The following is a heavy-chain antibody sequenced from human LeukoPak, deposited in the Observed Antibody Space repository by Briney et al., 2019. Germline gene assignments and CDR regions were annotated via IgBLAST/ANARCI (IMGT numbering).Heavy chain of an antibody. CDR1: GDSVSSSSAA. CDR2: TYYRSNWYN. CDR3: ASNYHDTNGHLYYFDY. Sequence: SQSLSLTCAISGDSVSSSSAAWNWIRQSPSRRREGLGSTYYRSNWYNDYTISVKSRISINPDTSKKQFSLQLNSVTPEDTGVYYCASNYHDTNGHLYYFDYWGQGTLVTVAS. D-gene: IGHD3-22*01. J-gene: IGHJ4*02. V-gene: IGHV6-1*01.